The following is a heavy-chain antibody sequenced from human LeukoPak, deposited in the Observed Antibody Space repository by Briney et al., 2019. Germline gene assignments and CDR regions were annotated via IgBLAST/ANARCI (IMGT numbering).Heavy chain of an antibody. CDR1: GFTFSSYW. CDR2: INSDGSST. D-gene: IGHD1-26*01. V-gene: IGHV3-74*01. J-gene: IGHJ6*02. Sequence: GGSLRLSCAASGFTFSSYWMHWVRQAPGKGLVWVSRINSDGSSTSYADSVKGRFTISRDNAKNTLYLQMNSLRAEDTAVYYCARGSVGRELGPGASSYYYYGMDVWGQGTTVTVSS. CDR3: ARGSVGRELGPGASSYYYYGMDV.